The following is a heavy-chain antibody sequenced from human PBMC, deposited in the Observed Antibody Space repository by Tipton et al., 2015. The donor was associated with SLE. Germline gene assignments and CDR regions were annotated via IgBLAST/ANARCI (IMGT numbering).Heavy chain of an antibody. J-gene: IGHJ6*02. CDR3: ASLSTSGGSGMDV. V-gene: IGHV3-48*03. D-gene: IGHD2-2*01. CDR1: GFTFSSYE. Sequence: SLRLSCAASGFTFSSYEVNWVRQAPGKGLEWVSYISSSGSTIYYADSVKGRFTISRDNAKNSLYLQMNSLRAEDTAVYYCASLSTSGGSGMDVWGQGTSVNVSS. CDR2: ISSSGSTI.